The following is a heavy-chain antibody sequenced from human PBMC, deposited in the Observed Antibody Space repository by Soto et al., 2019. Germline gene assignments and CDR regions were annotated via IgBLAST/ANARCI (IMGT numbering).Heavy chain of an antibody. CDR2: IFYTGPT. Sequence: QLQLQESGPGLVKPSETLSLTCTVSGGSLISTIHYWGWVRQPPGKGLEWIGTIFYTGPTYYNPSLKSRVPISVDTSKNQFSLKLSSVTAADTAVYYCASQYSHGRRFDNWGQGTLVTVSS. D-gene: IGHD5-18*01. CDR3: ASQYSHGRRFDN. V-gene: IGHV4-39*01. CDR1: GGSLISTIHY. J-gene: IGHJ4*02.